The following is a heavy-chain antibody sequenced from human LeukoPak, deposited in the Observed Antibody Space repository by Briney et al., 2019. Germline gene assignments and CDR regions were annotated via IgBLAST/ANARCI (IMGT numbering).Heavy chain of an antibody. CDR1: GGPISGYF. CDR2: IYHSGTT. D-gene: IGHD5-18*01. Sequence: SETLSLTCTVSGGPISGYFWSWIRQPPGKGLEWIGSIYHSGTTFYNPSLKSRVTISVDTSKNQFSLNLSSVTAADTAVYYCARSKYSYGYRFDYWGQGTLVTVSS. J-gene: IGHJ4*02. CDR3: ARSKYSYGYRFDY. V-gene: IGHV4-38-2*02.